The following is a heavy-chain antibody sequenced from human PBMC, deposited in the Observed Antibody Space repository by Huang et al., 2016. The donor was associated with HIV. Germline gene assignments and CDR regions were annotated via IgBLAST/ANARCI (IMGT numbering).Heavy chain of an antibody. V-gene: IGHV1-69*01. CDR1: GGTFRSYA. CDR3: ARASGRIQLPGGYFDL. CDR2: IIPIFVTT. Sequence: QVQLVQSAAEVKKPGSSVKVSCEASGGTFRSYAISWVRQAPGQGLEWMGVIIPIFVTTNYTQKFQGRVTITADESSSTAYMELRSMRSEDTAVYYCARASGRIQLPGGYFDLWGRGTLVTVSS. J-gene: IGHJ2*01. D-gene: IGHD1-1*01.